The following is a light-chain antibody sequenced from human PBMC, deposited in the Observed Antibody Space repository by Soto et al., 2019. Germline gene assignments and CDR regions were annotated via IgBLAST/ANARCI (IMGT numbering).Light chain of an antibody. J-gene: IGLJ2*01. CDR1: SSNIGSKT. Sequence: QSVLTQPPSASGTPGQRVTISCSGSSSNIGSKTLNWYQQLPGTAPKLLIYSNNQRPSGVPDRFSGSNSGTSASLAISGLKSGDEADYFCAAWDDSLNGVVFGGGTKLTVL. CDR2: SNN. V-gene: IGLV1-44*01. CDR3: AAWDDSLNGVV.